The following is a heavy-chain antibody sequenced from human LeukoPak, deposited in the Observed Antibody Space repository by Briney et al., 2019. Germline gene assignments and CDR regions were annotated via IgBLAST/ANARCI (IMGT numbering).Heavy chain of an antibody. CDR1: GESFDGFY. Sequence: SETLSLTCAVYGESFDGFYWNWIRQSPGKGLERLGEVNYSGGTDYNPALESRIAISADASKRQFSLKLTSVTAADTAVYYCAIRLTTSRSATATTWFDPWGQGTLVSVSS. V-gene: IGHV4-34*01. CDR3: AIRLTTSRSATATTWFDP. CDR2: VNYSGGT. J-gene: IGHJ5*02. D-gene: IGHD1-1*01.